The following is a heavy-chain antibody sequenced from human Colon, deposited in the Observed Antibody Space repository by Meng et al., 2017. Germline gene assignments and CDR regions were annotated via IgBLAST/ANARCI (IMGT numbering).Heavy chain of an antibody. Sequence: GSLRLSCTVSGCSISSSSYYWGWIRQPPGKRLEWIGSIYYSGSTYYNPSLKSRVTISVDTSKNQFSLKLSSVTAADTAVYYCARYCSSTSCYTPNYFDYWGQGTLVTVSS. J-gene: IGHJ4*02. V-gene: IGHV4-39*01. D-gene: IGHD2-2*02. CDR1: GCSISSSSYY. CDR3: ARYCSSTSCYTPNYFDY. CDR2: IYYSGST.